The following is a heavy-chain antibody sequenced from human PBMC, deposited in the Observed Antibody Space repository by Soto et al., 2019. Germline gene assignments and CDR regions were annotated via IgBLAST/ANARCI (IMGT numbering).Heavy chain of an antibody. Sequence: SVKVSCKASGGTFSTNAITWVRQAPGQGLEWMGGIIPIFGTANYAQKFQGRVTITADESTSTAYMELSSLRSEDTAVYYCARGSGSSASGGFDFWGQGTMVTVSS. CDR1: GGTFSTNA. CDR3: ARGSGSSASGGFDF. CDR2: IIPIFGTA. J-gene: IGHJ3*01. D-gene: IGHD1-26*01. V-gene: IGHV1-69*13.